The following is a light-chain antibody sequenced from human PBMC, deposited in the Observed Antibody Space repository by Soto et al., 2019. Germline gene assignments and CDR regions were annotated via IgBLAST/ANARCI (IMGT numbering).Light chain of an antibody. CDR3: QQYVNWPYT. CDR1: QSVSSS. CDR2: ATS. Sequence: EIVMTQSPATLSVSPGERATLSCRASQSVSSSFAWYQQNRGQPPRLLIYATSTRATGIPARFSGSGSGPEFTLTISGLQSEDFAVYYCQQYVNWPYTFGQGTKLEI. J-gene: IGKJ2*01. V-gene: IGKV3-15*01.